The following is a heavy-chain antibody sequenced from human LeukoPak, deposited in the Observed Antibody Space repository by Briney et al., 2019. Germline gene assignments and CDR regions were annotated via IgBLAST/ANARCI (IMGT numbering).Heavy chain of an antibody. V-gene: IGHV4-59*01. CDR3: AREVYDSSVFDY. Sequence: SETLSLTCTVSGGSISSYYWSWIRQPPGKGLEWIGYIYYSGSTNYNPSLKSRVTISVDTSKNQFSLKLSPVTAADTAVYYCAREVYDSSVFDYWGQGTLVTASS. D-gene: IGHD3-22*01. J-gene: IGHJ4*02. CDR1: GGSISSYY. CDR2: IYYSGST.